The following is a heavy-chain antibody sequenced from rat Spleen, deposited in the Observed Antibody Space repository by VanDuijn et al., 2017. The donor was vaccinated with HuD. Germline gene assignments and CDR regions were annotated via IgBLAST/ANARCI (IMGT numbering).Heavy chain of an antibody. CDR3: ATQDYDGAYFYGWFAY. CDR1: GFTFNDYW. CDR2: ISYDGSST. V-gene: IGHV5-31*01. Sequence: EVQLVESGGGLVQPGRSLKLSCVASGFTFNDYWMTWIRQAPGKGLDWVATISYDGSSTYYRDSVKGRFTISRDNAKSTLYLQMDSLRSEDTATYYCATQDYDGAYFYGWFAYWGQGTLVTVSS. J-gene: IGHJ3*01. D-gene: IGHD1-12*02.